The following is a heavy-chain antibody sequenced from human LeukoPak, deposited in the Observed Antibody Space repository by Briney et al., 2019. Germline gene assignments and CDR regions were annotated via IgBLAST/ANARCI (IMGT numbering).Heavy chain of an antibody. J-gene: IGHJ4*02. Sequence: ASVKVSCKASGYTFTSYYMHWVRQAPGQGLEWMGIINPSGGGTNYAQKFQGRVTMTRDTSTSTVYMELSSLRSEDTAVYYCARADIVVVPAATLRYWGQGTLVTVSS. CDR2: INPSGGGT. CDR1: GYTFTSYY. CDR3: ARADIVVVPAATLRY. D-gene: IGHD2-2*01. V-gene: IGHV1-46*03.